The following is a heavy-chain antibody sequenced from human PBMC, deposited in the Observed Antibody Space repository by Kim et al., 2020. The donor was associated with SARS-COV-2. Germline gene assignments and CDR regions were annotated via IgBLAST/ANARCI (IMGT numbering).Heavy chain of an antibody. D-gene: IGHD2-2*01. Sequence: GGSLRLSCAASGFTFSSYSMNWVRQAPGKGLEWVSSISSSSSYIYYADSVKGRFTISRDNAKNSLYLQMNSLRAEDTAVYYCATLVVPAAIPFDYWGQGTLVTVSS. CDR2: ISSSSSYI. V-gene: IGHV3-21*01. CDR3: ATLVVPAAIPFDY. CDR1: GFTFSSYS. J-gene: IGHJ4*02.